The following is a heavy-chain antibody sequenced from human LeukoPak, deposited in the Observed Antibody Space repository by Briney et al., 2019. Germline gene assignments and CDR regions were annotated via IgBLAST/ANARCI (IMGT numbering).Heavy chain of an antibody. CDR1: GFTFSNYW. V-gene: IGHV3-7*01. J-gene: IGHJ4*02. Sequence: GGSLRLSCAASGFTFSNYWMSWVRQAPGKGLEWVANIKQDGSEKFYVDSVKGRFTISRDNSKNTLYLQMNSLRAEDTAVYYCAKDPYGSGVFDYWGQGTLVTVSS. D-gene: IGHD3-10*01. CDR3: AKDPYGSGVFDY. CDR2: IKQDGSEK.